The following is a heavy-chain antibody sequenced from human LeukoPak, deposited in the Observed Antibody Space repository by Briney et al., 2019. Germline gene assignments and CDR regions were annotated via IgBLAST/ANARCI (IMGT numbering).Heavy chain of an antibody. V-gene: IGHV4-59*08. D-gene: IGHD2-15*01. Sequence: SETLFLTCTVSGGSISSYYWTWIRQSPGKGLEWIGYTHYSGTTNYNPSLKSRVTISVDTSKNQFSLKLSSVTAADTAMYYCARRGGSFDGPPDYWGQGTLVTVSS. J-gene: IGHJ4*02. CDR2: THYSGTT. CDR1: GGSISSYY. CDR3: ARRGGSFDGPPDY.